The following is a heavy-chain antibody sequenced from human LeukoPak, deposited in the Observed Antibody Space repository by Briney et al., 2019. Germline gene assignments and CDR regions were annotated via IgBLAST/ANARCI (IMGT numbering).Heavy chain of an antibody. CDR3: EKLRSSSSSDAFDI. D-gene: IGHD2-2*01. Sequence: GGSLRLSCVASGFTFSSYSLNWGRQAPGKGLEWVSGISGGGDTTFYADSVKGRFTISRNNSKNTLYLHMNSLRAEDTAVYYCEKLRSSSSSDAFDIWGQGTMVTVSS. CDR1: GFTFSSYS. V-gene: IGHV3-23*01. J-gene: IGHJ3*02. CDR2: ISGGGDTT.